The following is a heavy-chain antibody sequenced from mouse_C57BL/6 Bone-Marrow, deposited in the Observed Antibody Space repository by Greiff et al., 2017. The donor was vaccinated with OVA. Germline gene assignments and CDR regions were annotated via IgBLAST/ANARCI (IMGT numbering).Heavy chain of an antibody. J-gene: IGHJ2*01. CDR3: ARHGDYGSFFDY. D-gene: IGHD1-1*01. Sequence: EVKVVESGGDLVKPGGSLKLSCAASGFTFSSYGMSWVRQTPDKRLEWVATISSGGSYTYYPDSVKGRFTISIDNAKNTLYLQMSSLKSEDTAMYDCARHGDYGSFFDYWGQGTTLTVSS. CDR2: ISSGGSYT. V-gene: IGHV5-6*01. CDR1: GFTFSSYG.